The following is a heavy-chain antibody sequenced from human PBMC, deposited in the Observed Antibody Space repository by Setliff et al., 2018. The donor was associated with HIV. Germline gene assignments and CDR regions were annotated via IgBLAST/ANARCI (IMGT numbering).Heavy chain of an antibody. CDR1: GFSFSDSW. J-gene: IGHJ6*04. CDR3: ARDIPFGDLLMLQAYMDV. CDR2: IKQDGSKQ. V-gene: IGHV3-7*03. Sequence: PGGSLRLSCAASGFSFSDSWMTWVRQAPGKGLEWVANIKQDGSKQYYVASINGRFAISRDNSKNLLYLQMTSLRAEDTAVYYCARDIPFGDLLMLQAYMDVWGKGTTVTVSS. D-gene: IGHD3-10*01.